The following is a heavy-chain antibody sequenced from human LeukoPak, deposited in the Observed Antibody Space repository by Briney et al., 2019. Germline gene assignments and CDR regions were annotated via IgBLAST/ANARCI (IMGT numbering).Heavy chain of an antibody. CDR3: ARDRMRRYYYDSSGYLYFDY. V-gene: IGHV1-2*02. CDR2: INPNSGGT. Sequence: GASVKVSCKASGYTFTGYYMHWVRQAPGQGLEWMGWINPNSGGTNYAQKFQGRVTMTRDTSISTAYMELSRLRSDDTAVYYCARDRMRRYYYDSSGYLYFDYWAQGTLVTVSS. J-gene: IGHJ4*02. CDR1: GYTFTGYY. D-gene: IGHD3-22*01.